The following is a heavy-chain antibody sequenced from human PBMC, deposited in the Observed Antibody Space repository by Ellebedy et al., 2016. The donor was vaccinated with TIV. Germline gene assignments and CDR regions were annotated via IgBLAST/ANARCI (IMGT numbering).Heavy chain of an antibody. D-gene: IGHD4-23*01. CDR1: GLTFSSHA. J-gene: IGHJ3*01. CDR2: ITESCGNT. V-gene: IGHV3-23*01. CDR3: AREPVGVGPAFDV. Sequence: GESLKISCAASGLTFSSHAMSWVRQAPGKGLEWVSSITESCGNTYYADSVKGRFTISRDNSKDTLFLQMNSLRAEDTAIYFCAREPVGVGPAFDVWGQGAMVTVSS.